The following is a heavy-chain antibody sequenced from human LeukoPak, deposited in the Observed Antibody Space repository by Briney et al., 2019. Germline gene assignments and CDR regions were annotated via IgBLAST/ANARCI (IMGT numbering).Heavy chain of an antibody. Sequence: SETLSLTCAVSGGPFSGYFWSWIRQSSGKGLEWIGEIHNSGTTNYNPSLNSRVTISEDTSKTQFYLNLSSVTAADTAVYYCARRYYYNLGSFPFDFWGQGTLVTVSS. CDR3: ARRYYYNLGSFPFDF. V-gene: IGHV4-34*01. J-gene: IGHJ4*02. CDR1: GGPFSGYF. CDR2: IHNSGTT. D-gene: IGHD3-10*01.